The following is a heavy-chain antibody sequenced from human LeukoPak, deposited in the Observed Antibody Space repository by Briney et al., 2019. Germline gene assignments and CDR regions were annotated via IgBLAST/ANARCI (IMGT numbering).Heavy chain of an antibody. CDR1: GGSISSSSYY. J-gene: IGHJ4*02. Sequence: PSETLSLTCTVSGGSISSSSYYWGWIRQPPGKGLEWIESIYYSGSTYYNPSPKSRVTISVDTSKNQFSLKLSSVTAADTAVYYCARVGTIAPRTYYFDYWGQGTLVTVSS. D-gene: IGHD4/OR15-4a*01. CDR3: ARVGTIAPRTYYFDY. CDR2: IYYSGST. V-gene: IGHV4-39*07.